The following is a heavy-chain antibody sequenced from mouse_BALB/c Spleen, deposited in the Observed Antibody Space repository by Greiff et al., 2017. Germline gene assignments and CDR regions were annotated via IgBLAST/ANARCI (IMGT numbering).Heavy chain of an antibody. V-gene: IGHV2-6-7*01. CDR1: GFSLTGYG. J-gene: IGHJ3*01. D-gene: IGHD2-10*01. CDR2: IWGDGST. Sequence: QVQLQQSGPGLVAPSQSLSITCTVSGFSLTGYGVNWVRQPPGKGLEWLGMIWGDGSTDYNSALKSRLSISKDNSKSQVFLKMNSLQTDDTARYYCARATYYGNYEKAWFAYWGQGTLVTVSA. CDR3: ARATYYGNYEKAWFAY.